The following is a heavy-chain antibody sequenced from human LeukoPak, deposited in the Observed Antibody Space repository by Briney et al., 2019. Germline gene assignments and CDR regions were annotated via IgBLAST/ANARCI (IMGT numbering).Heavy chain of an antibody. CDR1: GYSFTNYW. D-gene: IGHD6-19*01. CDR3: ARSLDIAVAGYYFDY. CDR2: IYPDISDT. Sequence: GESLKISCKGSGYSFTNYWIGWVRQMPGKGLEWMGIIYPDISDTRYSPSFQGQVTMSADKSISTAYLQWSSLQASDTAMYYCARSLDIAVAGYYFDYWGQGTLVTVSS. V-gene: IGHV5-51*01. J-gene: IGHJ4*02.